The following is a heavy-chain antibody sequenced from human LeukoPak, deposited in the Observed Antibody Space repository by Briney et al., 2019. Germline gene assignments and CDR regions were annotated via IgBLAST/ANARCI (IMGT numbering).Heavy chain of an antibody. CDR1: GGSISSSSYY. V-gene: IGHV4-39*01. CDR3: ARHYCSGGRCSLMIVVVSPSDAFDI. J-gene: IGHJ3*02. D-gene: IGHD2-15*01. Sequence: SETLSLTCTVSGGSISSSSYYWGWIRQPPGKGLERIGSIYYSGSTYYNPSLKSRVTISVDTSKNQFSLKLSSVTAADTAVYYCARHYCSGGRCSLMIVVVSPSDAFDIWGQGTMVTVSS. CDR2: IYYSGST.